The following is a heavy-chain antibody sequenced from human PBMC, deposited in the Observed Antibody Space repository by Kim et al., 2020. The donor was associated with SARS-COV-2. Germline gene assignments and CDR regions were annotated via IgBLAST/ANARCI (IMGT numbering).Heavy chain of an antibody. J-gene: IGHJ1*01. Sequence: GGSLRLSCAASGFTFSSYGMHWVRQAPGKGLEWVAVISYDGSNKYYADSVKGRFTISRDNSKNTLYLQMNSLRAEDTAVYYCARDGGLTEIQHWGQGTLVTVSS. D-gene: IGHD2-15*01. CDR1: GFTFSSYG. CDR3: ARDGGLTEIQH. V-gene: IGHV3-33*05. CDR2: ISYDGSNK.